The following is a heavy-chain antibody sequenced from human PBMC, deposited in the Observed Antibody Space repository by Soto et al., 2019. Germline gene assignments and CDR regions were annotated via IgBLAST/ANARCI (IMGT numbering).Heavy chain of an antibody. V-gene: IGHV2-5*02. CDR3: TPSRCRPDCLPSYSYHYYYGRDA. CDR1: GFSLSTGGVG. CDR2: IYWDDDK. D-gene: IGHD2-21*01. J-gene: IGHJ6*04. Sequence: QITLMESGPTLVKPTQTLTLTCTFSGFSLSTGGVGVGWIRQPPGKALEWLALIYWDDDKRYSPSLRSRLTISKHTSKHQMVLTMSNIDPVDTAAYYCTPSRCRPDCLPSYSYHYYYGRDAWGEGTTITFSS.